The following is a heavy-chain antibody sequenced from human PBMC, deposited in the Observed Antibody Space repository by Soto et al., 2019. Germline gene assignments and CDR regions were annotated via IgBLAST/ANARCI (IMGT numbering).Heavy chain of an antibody. CDR3: ARERRRITEAGTLDS. V-gene: IGHV1-18*04. Sequence: DSVQVSCKASGYTFTGYYMHWVRQAPGQGLEWMGWISGYSGLTNYPQKLQGRVTMTTDTSTSTAYMELRNLTSDDTAMYYCARERRRITEAGTLDSWGLGNLVTVYS. J-gene: IGHJ4*02. CDR1: GYTFTGYY. D-gene: IGHD1-20*01. CDR2: ISGYSGLT.